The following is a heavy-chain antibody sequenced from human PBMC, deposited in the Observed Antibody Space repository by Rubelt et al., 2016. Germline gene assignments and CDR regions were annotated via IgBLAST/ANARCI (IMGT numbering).Heavy chain of an antibody. CDR3: SASAPTLFPLVSCENSPSDTSSVAVGCLAQDFD. V-gene: IGHV3-23*01. CDR1: GFTFSSYA. D-gene: IGHD6-25*01. J-gene: IGHJ2*01. CDR2: ISGSGGST. Sequence: LVQPGGSLRLSCAASGFTFSSYAMSWVRQAPGKGLEWVSAISGSGGSTYYADSVKGRFTISRDNSKNTLYLQMNSLRAEDTAVYYWSASAPTLFPLVSCENSPSDTSSVAVGCLAQDFD.